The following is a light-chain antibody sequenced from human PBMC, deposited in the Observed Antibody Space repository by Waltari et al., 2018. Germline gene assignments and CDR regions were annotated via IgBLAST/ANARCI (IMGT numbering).Light chain of an antibody. CDR1: NIAGES. CDR2: YDS. J-gene: IGLJ2*01. CDR3: QVWDTISDHVL. V-gene: IGLV3-21*04. Sequence: SYVLTQPPSVSVAPGKTARIPCPGDNIAGESVHWYQQKPGQAPVVVINYDSGRPSGIPERISGSKSGNTATLTIGRVEAGDEADYYCQVWDTISDHVLFGGGTKLTVL.